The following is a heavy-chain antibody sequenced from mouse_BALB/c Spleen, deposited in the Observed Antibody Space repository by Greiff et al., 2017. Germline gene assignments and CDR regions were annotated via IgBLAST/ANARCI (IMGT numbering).Heavy chain of an antibody. V-gene: IGHV14-3*02. CDR3: AVYYDYEGYFDY. D-gene: IGHD2-4*01. CDR1: GFNIKDTY. J-gene: IGHJ2*01. Sequence: VQLQQSGAELVKPGASVKLSCTASGFNIKDTYMHWVKQRPEQGLEWIGRIDPANGNTKYDPKFQGKATITADTSSNTAYLQLSSLTSEDTAVYYCAVYYDYEGYFDYWGQGTTLTVSS. CDR2: IDPANGNT.